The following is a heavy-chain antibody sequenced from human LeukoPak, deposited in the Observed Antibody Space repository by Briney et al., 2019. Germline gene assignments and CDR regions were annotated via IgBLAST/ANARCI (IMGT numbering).Heavy chain of an antibody. CDR3: ARRGTPMVRGVRRNPYYFDY. J-gene: IGHJ4*02. CDR1: GGSFSGYY. CDR2: INHSGST. Sequence: SETLSLTCAVYGGSFSGYYWSWIRQPPGKGLEWIGEINHSGSTNYNPSLKSRVTISVDTSKNQFSLKLSSVTAADTAVYYCARRGTPMVRGVRRNPYYFDYWGQGTLVTVSS. V-gene: IGHV4-34*01. D-gene: IGHD3-10*01.